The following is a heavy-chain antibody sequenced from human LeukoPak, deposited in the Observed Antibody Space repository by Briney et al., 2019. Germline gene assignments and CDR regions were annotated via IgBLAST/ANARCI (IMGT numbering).Heavy chain of an antibody. J-gene: IGHJ4*02. CDR2: IWYDGSNR. Sequence: GRSLRLSCAASGFTFSNYAMHWVRQAPSKGLEWVAVIWYDGSNRYYTDSVKGRFTISRDNSKNTLYLQMSSLRAQDTAVYYCARVADCGGDCYPTLDYWGQGTLVTVSS. CDR3: ARVADCGGDCYPTLDY. CDR1: GFTFSNYA. V-gene: IGHV3-33*01. D-gene: IGHD2-21*02.